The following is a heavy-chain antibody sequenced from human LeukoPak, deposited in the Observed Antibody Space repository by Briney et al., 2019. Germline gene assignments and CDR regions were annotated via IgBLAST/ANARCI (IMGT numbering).Heavy chain of an antibody. CDR1: GFNFIDYS. CDR3: ARDRRYAFDN. D-gene: IGHD5-12*01. Sequence: GGSLRLSCAASGFNFIDYSMNWVRQAPGKGLEWISYIGISSGNTKYADSVKGRFTISRDKARNSLYLQMNSLRVEDTAMCYCARDRRYAFDNWGHGTLVTVSS. J-gene: IGHJ4*01. V-gene: IGHV3-48*01. CDR2: IGISSGNT.